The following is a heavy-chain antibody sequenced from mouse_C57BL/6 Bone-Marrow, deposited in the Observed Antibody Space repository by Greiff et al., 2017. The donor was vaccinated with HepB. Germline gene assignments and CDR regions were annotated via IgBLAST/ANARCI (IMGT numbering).Heavy chain of an antibody. CDR3: TRERFDFYFDY. CDR2: INTGGSYT. V-gene: IGHV5-6*01. J-gene: IGHJ2*01. Sequence: EVMLVESGGDLVKPGGSLKLSCAASGFAFSTSGMSWVRQTPDKRLEWVATINTGGSYTYYAYNVRGRFTISRDTSKNTLFLLMSSLKSEDSAIYYCTRERFDFYFDYWGQGTTLTVSS. CDR1: GFAFSTSG.